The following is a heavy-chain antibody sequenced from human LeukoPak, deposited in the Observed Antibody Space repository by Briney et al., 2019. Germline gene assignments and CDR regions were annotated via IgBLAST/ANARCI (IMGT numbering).Heavy chain of an antibody. V-gene: IGHV3-23*01. CDR3: ARTLVGATSGPDCYLDS. CDR2: ISGSGGRT. CDR1: GFSFTNYA. Sequence: GGSLRLSCAASGFSFTNYAMTWVRQAPGEGLEWVSAISGSGGRTFYPDSVKGRFAVSRDNSINTLYLQINSLSAEDTAVYFCARTLVGATSGPDCYLDSWGQGPLVTVSS. D-gene: IGHD1-26*01. J-gene: IGHJ4*02.